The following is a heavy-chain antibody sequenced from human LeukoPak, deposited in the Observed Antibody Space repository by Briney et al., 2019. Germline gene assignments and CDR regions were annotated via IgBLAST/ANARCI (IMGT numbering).Heavy chain of an antibody. CDR2: IFYSGST. CDR1: GGSFSGYY. V-gene: IGHV4-59*08. D-gene: IGHD2-2*01. CDR3: ARTYCTSSSCPLDY. Sequence: SETLSLTCAVYGGSFSGYYWSWIRQPPGKGLEWIGYIFYSGSTNYNPSLKSRVTISVDTSKNQFSLNLSSVTAADTAVYYCARTYCTSSSCPLDYWGQGTLVTVSS. J-gene: IGHJ4*02.